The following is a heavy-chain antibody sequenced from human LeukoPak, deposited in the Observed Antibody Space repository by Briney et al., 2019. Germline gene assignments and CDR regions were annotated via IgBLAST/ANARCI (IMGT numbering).Heavy chain of an antibody. CDR2: ISTGSSTI. CDR1: GFTFRTYG. V-gene: IGHV3-48*02. J-gene: IGHJ4*02. Sequence: GRSLRLSCAASGFTFRTYGMHWVRQAPGKGLEWVSYISTGSSTIYYADSVKGRFTISRDNAKNSLYLQMSSLRDGDTAVYYCASNRYSGSHFDYWGQGTLVTVSS. CDR3: ASNRYSGSHFDY. D-gene: IGHD1-26*01.